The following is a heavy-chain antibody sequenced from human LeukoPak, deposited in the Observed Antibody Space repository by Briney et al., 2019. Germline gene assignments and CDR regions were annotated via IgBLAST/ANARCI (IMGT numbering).Heavy chain of an antibody. CDR3: ARDVDGYNYLHAFDI. Sequence: GGSLRLSCAASGFTFSDYYMSWIRQAPGKGLEWVSYISSSGSTIYYADSVKGRFTISRDNAKNSLYLQMNSLRAEDTAVYHCARDVDGYNYLHAFDIWGQGTMVTVSS. V-gene: IGHV3-11*04. CDR2: ISSSGSTI. CDR1: GFTFSDYY. J-gene: IGHJ3*02. D-gene: IGHD5-24*01.